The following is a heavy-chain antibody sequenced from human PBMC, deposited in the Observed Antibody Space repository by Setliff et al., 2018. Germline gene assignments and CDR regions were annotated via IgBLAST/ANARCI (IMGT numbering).Heavy chain of an antibody. J-gene: IGHJ4*02. CDR3: ARVDNFWSGPIDY. CDR2: INHSGST. V-gene: IGHV4-34*01. D-gene: IGHD3-3*01. Sequence: SETLSLTCAVYGGSFGGYYWSWIRQPPGKGLEWIGEINHSGSTNYNPSLKSRVTISVDTSKNQFSLKLSSVTAADTAVYYCARVDNFWSGPIDYWGQGTLVTVSS. CDR1: GGSFGGYY.